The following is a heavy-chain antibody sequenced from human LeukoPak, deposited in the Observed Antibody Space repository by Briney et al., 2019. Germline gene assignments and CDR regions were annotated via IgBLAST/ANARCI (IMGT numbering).Heavy chain of an antibody. CDR1: GGSISSYY. V-gene: IGHV4-4*07. J-gene: IGHJ6*03. D-gene: IGHD5-18*01. Sequence: SETLSLTCTVSGGSISSYYWSWIRQPAGKGLEWIGRIYTSGSTNYNPSLKSRVTMSVDTSKNQFSLKLSSVTAADTAVYYCARTTEGGYSHGYFYYYYMDVWGKGTTVTISS. CDR2: IYTSGST. CDR3: ARTTEGGYSHGYFYYYYMDV.